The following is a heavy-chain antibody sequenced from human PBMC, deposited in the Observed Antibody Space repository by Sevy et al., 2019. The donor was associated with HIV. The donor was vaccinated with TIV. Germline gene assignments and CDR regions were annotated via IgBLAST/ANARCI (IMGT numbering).Heavy chain of an antibody. D-gene: IGHD3-22*01. V-gene: IGHV3-33*01. J-gene: IGHJ4*02. CDR3: AREVYDSSGYYSYFDY. CDR2: IWYDGSNK. CDR1: GFTFSSYG. Sequence: GGSLRLSCAASGFTFSSYGMHWVRQAPGKGLEWVAVIWYDGSNKYYADSVKGRFTISRDNSKNTLYLQMNSLRAEDTAVYYCAREVYDSSGYYSYFDYWGQRTLVTVSS.